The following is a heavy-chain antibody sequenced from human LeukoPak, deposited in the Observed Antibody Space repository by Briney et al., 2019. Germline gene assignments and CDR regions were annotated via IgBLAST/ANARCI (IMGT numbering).Heavy chain of an antibody. J-gene: IGHJ4*02. D-gene: IGHD5-24*01. CDR1: GFTFSSYS. CDR2: NSSSSSYI. V-gene: IGHV3-21*01. Sequence: GGSLRLSCAASGFTFSSYSMNWVRQAPGKGLEWVSSNSSSSSYIYYADSVKGRFTISRDNAKNSLYLQMNSLRAEDTAVYYCARDGGLQYHIDYWGQGTLVTVSS. CDR3: ARDGGLQYHIDY.